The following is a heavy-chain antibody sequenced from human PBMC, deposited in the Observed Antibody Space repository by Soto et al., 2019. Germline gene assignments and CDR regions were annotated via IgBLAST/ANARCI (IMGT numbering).Heavy chain of an antibody. V-gene: IGHV3-30*18. J-gene: IGHJ6*02. CDR3: AKDFPGVNYYYYGMAV. Sequence: PGGSLILSCAASGFTFSSYGMYWVRQAPGKGLEWVAVISYDGSNKYYADSVKGRFTISRDNSKNTLYLQMNSLRAEDTAVYYCAKDFPGVNYYYYGMAVWGQGATVTVSS. D-gene: IGHD7-27*01. CDR1: GFTFSSYG. CDR2: ISYDGSNK.